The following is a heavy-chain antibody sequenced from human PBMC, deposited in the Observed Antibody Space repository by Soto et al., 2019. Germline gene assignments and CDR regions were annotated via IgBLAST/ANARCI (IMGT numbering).Heavy chain of an antibody. J-gene: IGHJ3*02. CDR3: ARDSYSSGWYENAFDI. V-gene: IGHV5-51*01. D-gene: IGHD6-13*01. CDR1: GYSFTNYW. Sequence: PGESLKISCKGSGYSFTNYWIGWVRQMPGNGLEWMGIIYPGDSDTRYSPSFKDQVTISADKSISTAYLQWSSLRASDTAMYYCARDSYSSGWYENAFDIWGQGTMVTVSS. CDR2: IYPGDSDT.